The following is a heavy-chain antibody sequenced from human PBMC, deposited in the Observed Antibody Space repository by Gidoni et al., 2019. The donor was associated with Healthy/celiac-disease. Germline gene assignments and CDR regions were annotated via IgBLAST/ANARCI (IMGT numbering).Heavy chain of an antibody. V-gene: IGHV3-23*01. CDR3: AKSGVVVVAATLFDY. CDR1: GFTFTSYA. J-gene: IGHJ4*02. D-gene: IGHD2-15*01. Sequence: EVQLLESGGGLVQPGGSLRLSCAASGFTFTSYAMSWVRQAPGKGLEWVSAISGSGGSTYYADSVKGRFTISRDNSKNTLYLQMNSLRAEDTAVYYCAKSGVVVVAATLFDYWGQGTLVTVSS. CDR2: ISGSGGST.